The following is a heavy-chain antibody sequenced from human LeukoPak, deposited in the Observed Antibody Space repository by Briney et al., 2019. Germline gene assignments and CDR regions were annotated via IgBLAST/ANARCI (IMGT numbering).Heavy chain of an antibody. CDR2: ISSSSSYI. Sequence: GGSLRPSCAASGFTFSSYSMNWVRQAPGKGLEWVSSISSSSSYIYYADSVKGRFTISRDNAKNSLYLQMNSLRAEDTAVYYCAREHCSGGSCYPDAFDIWGQGTMVTVSS. CDR3: AREHCSGGSCYPDAFDI. CDR1: GFTFSSYS. J-gene: IGHJ3*02. V-gene: IGHV3-21*01. D-gene: IGHD2-15*01.